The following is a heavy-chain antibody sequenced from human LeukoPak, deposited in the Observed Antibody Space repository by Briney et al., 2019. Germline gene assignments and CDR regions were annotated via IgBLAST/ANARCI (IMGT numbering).Heavy chain of an antibody. D-gene: IGHD3-10*01. V-gene: IGHV1-24*01. Sequence: ASVKVSCKVSGYTLTELSMHWVRQAPGKGLEWMGGFDPEDSETIYAQKFQGRVTMTEDTSTDTAYMELSSLRSEDTAVYYCATVAYYYGSGNFDYWGQGTLVTVSS. J-gene: IGHJ4*02. CDR1: GYTLTELS. CDR3: ATVAYYYGSGNFDY. CDR2: FDPEDSET.